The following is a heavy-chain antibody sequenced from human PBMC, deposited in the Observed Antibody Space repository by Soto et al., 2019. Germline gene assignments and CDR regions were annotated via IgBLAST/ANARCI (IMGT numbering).Heavy chain of an antibody. CDR2: ISSSGSTI. J-gene: IGHJ4*02. CDR3: ARVDAGYSSGWYFDY. D-gene: IGHD6-19*01. V-gene: IGHV3-11*01. CDR1: GFTFRDYY. Sequence: LRFSCAASGFTFRDYYMSWIRQAPGKGLEWVSYISSSGSTIYYADSVKGRFTISRDNAKNSLYLQMNSLRAEDTAVYYCARVDAGYSSGWYFDYWGQGTLVTVSS.